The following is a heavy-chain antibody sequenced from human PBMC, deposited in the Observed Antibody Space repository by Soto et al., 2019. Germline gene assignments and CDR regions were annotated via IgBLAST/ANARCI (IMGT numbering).Heavy chain of an antibody. D-gene: IGHD6-13*01. Sequence: ASVKVSCKASGYTFTSYGISWVRQAPGQGLEWMGWISAYNGNTNYAQKLQGRVTMTTDTSTSTAYMELRSLRSDDTAVYYCGKSTAMTGDSSSWFLNWFDPWGQGTLVTVSS. CDR3: GKSTAMTGDSSSWFLNWFDP. J-gene: IGHJ5*02. CDR1: GYTFTSYG. CDR2: ISAYNGNT. V-gene: IGHV1-18*01.